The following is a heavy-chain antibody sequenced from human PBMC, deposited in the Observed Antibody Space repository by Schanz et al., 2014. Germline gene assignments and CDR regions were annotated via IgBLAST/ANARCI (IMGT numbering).Heavy chain of an antibody. CDR2: ISSSSSTR. D-gene: IGHD4-17*01. CDR3: ARKMKLGVYGGKGHDSLDI. V-gene: IGHV3-48*01. CDR1: GFTFSSNS. Sequence: EVQLVESGGGLVQPGGSLRLSCAASGFTFSSNSMNWVRQAPGKGLEWVSYISSSSSTRYYADSVKGRFTISRDNAKNSLFLQMNSLRPEDTAVYYCARKMKLGVYGGKGHDSLDIWGQGTMVTVSS. J-gene: IGHJ3*02.